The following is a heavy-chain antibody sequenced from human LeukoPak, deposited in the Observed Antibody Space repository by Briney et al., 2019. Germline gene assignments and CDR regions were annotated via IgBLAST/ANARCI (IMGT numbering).Heavy chain of an antibody. CDR3: AREDLRALPTYWFDL. CDR2: ISGSGSS. V-gene: IGHV4-61*02. CDR1: GASISNDRYY. J-gene: IGHJ5*02. Sequence: SETLSLTCTVSGASISNDRYYWSWIRQPAGKGLEWIGRISGSGSSNYNPSLGGRITVSRDTSKNQFSLKLTSVTAADTAVYYCAREDLRALPTYWFDLWGQGTLVTVSS. D-gene: IGHD2/OR15-2a*01.